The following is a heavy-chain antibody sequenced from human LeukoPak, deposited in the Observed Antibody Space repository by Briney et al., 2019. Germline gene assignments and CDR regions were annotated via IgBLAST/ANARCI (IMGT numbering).Heavy chain of an antibody. CDR3: VREGNELLSKNFDY. Sequence: GASVRVFYKACGFTFTDYYIHWVRQAPGQGLEWRRYINPHSGGTNSPQKFQGRVTMTTDTSISAAYMELSSLISDDTAMYYCVREGNELLSKNFDYWGQGTLVTVSS. J-gene: IGHJ4*02. V-gene: IGHV1-2*02. CDR2: INPHSGGT. D-gene: IGHD2-21*02. CDR1: GFTFTDYY.